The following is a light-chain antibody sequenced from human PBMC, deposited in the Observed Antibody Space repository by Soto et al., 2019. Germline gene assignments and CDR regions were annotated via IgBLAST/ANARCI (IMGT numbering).Light chain of an antibody. CDR3: QQLNSYLL. CDR2: AAS. Sequence: DIQLTQSPSFLSASVGDRVTITCRASRGISNYLAWYQQKPGKAPKLLIYAASTLQSGVPSRFSGSGSGTEFPLTISSLQPEDFATYYCQQLNSYLLFGPGTKVDIK. J-gene: IGKJ3*01. V-gene: IGKV1-9*01. CDR1: RGISNY.